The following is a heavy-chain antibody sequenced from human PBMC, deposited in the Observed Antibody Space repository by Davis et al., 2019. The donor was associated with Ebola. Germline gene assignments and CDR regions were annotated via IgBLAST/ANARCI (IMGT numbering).Heavy chain of an antibody. V-gene: IGHV3-23*01. Sequence: GESLKISCTASGFTFSSYWMSWVRQAPGKGLEWVSAISGSGGSTYYADSVKGRFTISRDNSKNTLYLQMNSLRAEDTAVYYCAKGGGYCTGGVCYTLDYWGQGTLVTVSS. CDR1: GFTFSSYW. D-gene: IGHD2-8*02. CDR3: AKGGGYCTGGVCYTLDY. CDR2: ISGSGGST. J-gene: IGHJ4*02.